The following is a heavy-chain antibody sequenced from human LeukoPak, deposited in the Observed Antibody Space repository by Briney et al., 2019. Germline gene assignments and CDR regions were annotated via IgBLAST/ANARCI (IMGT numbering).Heavy chain of an antibody. D-gene: IGHD1-1*01. V-gene: IGHV3-15*01. CDR2: IKSKTDGGTT. Sequence: GGSLRLSCAASGSTFINAWMSWVRQAPGKGLEWVGRIKSKTDGGTTHYAAPVKGRFTISRDDSKNTLYLQMNSLKTEDTAVYYCITVALRYNWNDGVREDFDYWGQGTLVTVSS. J-gene: IGHJ4*02. CDR1: GSTFINAW. CDR3: ITVALRYNWNDGVREDFDY.